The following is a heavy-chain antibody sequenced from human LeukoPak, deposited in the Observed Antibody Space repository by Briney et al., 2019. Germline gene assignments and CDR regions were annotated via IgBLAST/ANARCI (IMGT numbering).Heavy chain of an antibody. Sequence: ASVKVSCKASGGTFSSYAISWVRQASGQGLEWMGGIIPIFGTANYAQKFQGRVTITADESTSTAYMELSSLRSEDTAVYYCASSFLYCSSTSCYAADHYYYYGMDVWGQGTTVTVSS. CDR1: GGTFSSYA. J-gene: IGHJ6*02. CDR2: IIPIFGTA. CDR3: ASSFLYCSSTSCYAADHYYYYGMDV. D-gene: IGHD2-2*01. V-gene: IGHV1-69*13.